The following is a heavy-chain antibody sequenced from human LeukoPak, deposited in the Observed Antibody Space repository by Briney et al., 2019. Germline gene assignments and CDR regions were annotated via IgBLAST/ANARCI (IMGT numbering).Heavy chain of an antibody. J-gene: IGHJ6*02. CDR3: FATNYYYYGMDV. Sequence: PGGSLRLSCAASGFTFSSYSMNWVRQAPGKGLEWVSSISSSSSYIYYADSVKGRFTIYRDNAKNSLYLQMTSLRAEDTAVYYCFATNYYYYGMDVWGQGTTVTVSS. CDR1: GFTFSSYS. V-gene: IGHV3-21*01. D-gene: IGHD5-12*01. CDR2: ISSSSSYI.